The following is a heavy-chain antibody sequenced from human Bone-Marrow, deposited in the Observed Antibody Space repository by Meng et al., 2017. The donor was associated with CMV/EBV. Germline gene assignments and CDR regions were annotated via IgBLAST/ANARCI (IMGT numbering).Heavy chain of an antibody. V-gene: IGHV3-74*01. CDR1: GFTFSDYW. D-gene: IGHD5-18*01. CDR3: AKEGIQGSCDY. Sequence: GGSLRLSCTASGFTFSDYWMHWVRQTPGKGLLWVSRIKGDGSHTIYGDSVKGRFTISRDNAKNTLYLQMNTLRVEDTAVYYCAKEGIQGSCDYWGQGTLVTVSS. J-gene: IGHJ4*02. CDR2: IKGDGSHT.